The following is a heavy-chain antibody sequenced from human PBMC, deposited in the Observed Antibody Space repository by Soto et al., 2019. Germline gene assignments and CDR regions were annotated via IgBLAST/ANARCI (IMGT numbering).Heavy chain of an antibody. D-gene: IGHD3-22*01. V-gene: IGHV3-30*03. CDR1: GFTFSSYG. CDR2: ISYDGSNK. CDR3: ARSSSGYYYVGPYYFDY. Sequence: GGSLRLSCAASGFTFSSYGMHWVRQAPGKGLEWVAVISYDGSNKYYADSVKGRFTISRDNSMNTLYLQMNSLRAEDTAVYYCARSSSGYYYVGPYYFDYWGQGTLVTVSS. J-gene: IGHJ4*02.